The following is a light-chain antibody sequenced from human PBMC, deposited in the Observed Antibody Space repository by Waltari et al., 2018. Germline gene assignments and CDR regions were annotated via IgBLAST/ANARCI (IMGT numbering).Light chain of an antibody. V-gene: IGKV1-5*03. Sequence: DIQMTQSPSTLSASVGDSVTITCRASETVLTWLAWYQQKPGKAPKLLIDKASSLESGVPSRFSGSASGTEFTLTISSLQPDDSATYYCLQYHSYSKFGQGTKLEIK. CDR1: ETVLTW. CDR3: LQYHSYSK. J-gene: IGKJ2*01. CDR2: KAS.